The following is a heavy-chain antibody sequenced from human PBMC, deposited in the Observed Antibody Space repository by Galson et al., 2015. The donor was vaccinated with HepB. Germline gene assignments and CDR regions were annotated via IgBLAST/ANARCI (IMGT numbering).Heavy chain of an antibody. J-gene: IGHJ4*02. V-gene: IGHV3-30*02. Sequence: SLRLSCAASGFTFSSYGMHWVRQAPGKGLEWVAFIRYDGSNKYYADSVKGRFTISRDNSKNTLYLQMNSLRAEDTAVYYCAKDRRNRQLVATCLGYWGQGTLVTVSS. CDR3: AKDRRNRQLVATCLGY. CDR1: GFTFSSYG. CDR2: IRYDGSNK. D-gene: IGHD5-12*01.